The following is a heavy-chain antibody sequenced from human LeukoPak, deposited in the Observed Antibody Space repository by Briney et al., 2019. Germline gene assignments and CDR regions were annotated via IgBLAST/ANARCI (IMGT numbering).Heavy chain of an antibody. D-gene: IGHD3-10*02. CDR2: IYHSGST. CDR1: GGSISSSNW. V-gene: IGHV4-4*02. J-gene: IGHJ5*02. Sequence: KTSETLSLTCAVSGGSISSSNWWSWVRQPPGKGLEWIGEIYHSGSTNYNPSLKSRVTISVDKSKNQFSLKLSSVTAADTAVYYCASSSLFTSSGWFDPWGQGTLVTVSS. CDR3: ASSSLFTSSGWFDP.